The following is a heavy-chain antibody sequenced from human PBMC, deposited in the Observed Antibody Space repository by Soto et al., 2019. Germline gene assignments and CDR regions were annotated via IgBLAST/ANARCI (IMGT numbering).Heavy chain of an antibody. Sequence: QVQLQESGPGLVKPSQTLSLTCTVSGGSISSGGYYWGWIRQHPGKGLEWIGYIYYRGSTYYNPSRYSRVTISVDTSKNQFSLKMSSLTAADTAVYYCARVSCSGGSCYSHDAFDIWGQGTMVTVSS. CDR1: GGSISSGGYY. CDR2: IYYRGST. V-gene: IGHV4-31*03. CDR3: ARVSCSGGSCYSHDAFDI. J-gene: IGHJ3*02. D-gene: IGHD2-15*01.